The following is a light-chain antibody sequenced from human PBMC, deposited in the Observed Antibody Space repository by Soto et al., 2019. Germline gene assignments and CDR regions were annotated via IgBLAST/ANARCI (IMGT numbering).Light chain of an antibody. J-gene: IGLJ3*02. CDR2: NDN. Sequence: QSVLTQPPSASGTPGQRVTISCSGSRSNIGSNAVNWYQQLPGTAPTLLIYNDNQRPSGVPDRFSGSNSGTSASLAISRLQSEDEDDYYCSTWDDSLNARGVFGGGTKLTVL. CDR1: RSNIGSNA. CDR3: STWDDSLNARGV. V-gene: IGLV1-44*01.